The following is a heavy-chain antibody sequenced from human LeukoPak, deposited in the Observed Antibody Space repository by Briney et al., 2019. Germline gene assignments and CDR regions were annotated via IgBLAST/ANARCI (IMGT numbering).Heavy chain of an antibody. CDR2: IYYSGST. CDR3: VRHDGRGGATMGALDS. D-gene: IGHD5-12*01. V-gene: IGHV4-59*08. Sequence: SETLSLTCTVSGGSISSYCWSWIRQPPGKGLEWIGYIYYSGSTNYNPSLKSRVTISVDTSKNQFSLQLNSVTAADTAVYYCVRHDGRGGATMGALDSWGQGSLVTVSS. CDR1: GGSISSYC. J-gene: IGHJ4*02.